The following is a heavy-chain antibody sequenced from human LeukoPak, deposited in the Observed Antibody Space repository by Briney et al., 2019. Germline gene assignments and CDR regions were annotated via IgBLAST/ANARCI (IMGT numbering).Heavy chain of an antibody. CDR1: GGSISGHY. D-gene: IGHD3-10*01. J-gene: IGHJ6*03. V-gene: IGHV4-59*08. Sequence: SETLSLTCAVSGGSISGHYWSWIRQPPGKGLEWIGYVYYSGSTNYNPSLKSRVTISVDTSKKQFSLKLSSVTAAGTAVYYCARLNYYGSRPTNYYMDVWGKGTTVTVSS. CDR3: ARLNYYGSRPTNYYMDV. CDR2: VYYSGST.